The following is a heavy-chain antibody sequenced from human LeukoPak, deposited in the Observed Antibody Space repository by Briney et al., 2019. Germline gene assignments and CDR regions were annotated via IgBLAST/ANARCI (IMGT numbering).Heavy chain of an antibody. V-gene: IGHV4-39*07. CDR1: GGSISSSSYY. D-gene: IGHD6-6*01. CDR3: ARAYSSSSDLDY. Sequence: SETLSLTCTVSGGSISSSSYYWGWIRQPPGKGLEWIGSIYYSGSTYYNPSLKSRVTISVDTSKNQFSLKLSSVTAADTAVYYCARAYSSSSDLDYWGQGTLVTVSS. J-gene: IGHJ4*02. CDR2: IYYSGST.